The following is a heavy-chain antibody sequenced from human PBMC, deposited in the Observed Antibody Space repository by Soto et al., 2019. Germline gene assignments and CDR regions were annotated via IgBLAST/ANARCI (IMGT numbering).Heavy chain of an antibody. Sequence: EVQLVESGGGLIQPGGSLRLSCAVSGFTVSNNSMSWVRQAPGKGLEGVSVIYSGGYTAYGDSVKGRFTISRDNSKNTLSLKMNSRGAADPAVFLGATDPGGGGYWGQGTLVTVSS. CDR3: ATDPGGGGY. CDR2: IYSGGYT. CDR1: GFTVSNNS. V-gene: IGHV3-53*01. J-gene: IGHJ4*02. D-gene: IGHD3-10*01.